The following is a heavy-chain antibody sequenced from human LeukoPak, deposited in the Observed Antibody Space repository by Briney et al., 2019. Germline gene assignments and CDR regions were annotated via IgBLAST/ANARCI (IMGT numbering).Heavy chain of an antibody. V-gene: IGHV6-1*01. CDR3: ARGWGFDF. J-gene: IGHJ4*02. CDR1: GDSVSSTNTA. D-gene: IGHD7-27*01. CDR2: TYYRSKWYT. Sequence: SRTLSLTCAISGDSVSSTNTAWNWIRQSPSRGLEWLGRTYYRSKWYTDYAVSVNSRITINPDTSKNQFSLQLNSLTPEDTAVYYCARGWGFDFWGQGTLVTVSS.